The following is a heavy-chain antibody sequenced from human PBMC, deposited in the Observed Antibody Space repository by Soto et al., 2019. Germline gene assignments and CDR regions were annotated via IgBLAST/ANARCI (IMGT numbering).Heavy chain of an antibody. Sequence: QVQLVQSGAEVKKPGSSVKVSCKASGGTFSSYAISWVRQAPGQGLEWMGVIIPIFGTANYAQKFQGRVTITADESTSTAYMELSSLRSEDTAVYYCARGYCSGGSCYKVYYYYGMDVWGQGTTVTVSS. CDR3: ARGYCSGGSCYKVYYYYGMDV. V-gene: IGHV1-69*01. CDR1: GGTFSSYA. D-gene: IGHD2-15*01. CDR2: IIPIFGTA. J-gene: IGHJ6*02.